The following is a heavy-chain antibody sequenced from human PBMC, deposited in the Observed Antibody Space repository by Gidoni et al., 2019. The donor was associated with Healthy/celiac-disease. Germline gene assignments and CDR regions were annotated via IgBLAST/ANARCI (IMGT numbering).Heavy chain of an antibody. J-gene: IGHJ4*02. V-gene: IGHV1-69*01. CDR3: ASWFGPLRSGSYLSVDSYYFDY. D-gene: IGHD3-10*01. CDR1: GGTFSSYA. CDR2: IIPIFGTA. Sequence: QVQLVQSGAEVKKPGSSVKVSCKASGGTFSSYAISWVRQAPGQGLEWMGGIIPIFGTANYAQKFQGRVTITADESTSTAYMELSSLRSEDTAVYYCASWFGPLRSGSYLSVDSYYFDYWGQGTLVTVSS.